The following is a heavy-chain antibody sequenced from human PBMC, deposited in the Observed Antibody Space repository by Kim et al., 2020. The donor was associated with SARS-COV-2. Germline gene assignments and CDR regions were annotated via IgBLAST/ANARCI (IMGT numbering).Heavy chain of an antibody. V-gene: IGHV3-30*04. J-gene: IGHJ6*02. CDR2: ISCDGGST. CDR1: GFTFSNYA. CDR3: AKETDLGDSAWTYYHYGMDV. D-gene: IGHD3-22*01. Sequence: GGSLRLSCAASGFTFSNYAMRWVRQAPGKGLEWVAVISCDGGSTYYADSVKGRFTISRDNSKNTLYLQMNSLRAEDTAVYYCAKETDLGDSAWTYYHYGMDVWGQGTTVTVSS.